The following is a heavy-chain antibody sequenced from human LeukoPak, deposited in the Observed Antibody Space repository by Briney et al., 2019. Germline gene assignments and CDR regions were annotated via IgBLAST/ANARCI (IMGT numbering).Heavy chain of an antibody. CDR2: ISWNSGSI. CDR3: AKASDFWSGSFSS. J-gene: IGHJ5*02. Sequence: GRSLRLSCAASGFTFDDYAMHWVRQAPGKGLEGVSGISWNSGSIGYADSVKGRFTISRDNAKNSLYMQMNSLRAEATALSYCAKASDFWSGSFSSWGQGTLVTVSS. D-gene: IGHD3-3*01. CDR1: GFTFDDYA. V-gene: IGHV3-9*01.